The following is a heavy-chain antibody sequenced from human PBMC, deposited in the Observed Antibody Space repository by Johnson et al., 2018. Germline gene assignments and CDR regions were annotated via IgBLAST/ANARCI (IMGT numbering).Heavy chain of an antibody. Sequence: QVQLVQSGGGVVQPGRSLRLSCAASGFTFSSYGMHWVRQAPGKGLEWVAVISYDGSNKYYVDSVKGRFPISRDNAKNSLYLQMNSLRAEDTAVYYCARRDGYNFVVFDIWGQGTMVTVSS. CDR2: ISYDGSNK. CDR1: GFTFSSYG. D-gene: IGHD5-24*01. V-gene: IGHV3-30*03. J-gene: IGHJ3*02. CDR3: ARRDGYNFVVFDI.